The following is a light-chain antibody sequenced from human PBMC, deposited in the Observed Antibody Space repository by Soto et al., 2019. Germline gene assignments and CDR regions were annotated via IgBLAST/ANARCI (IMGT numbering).Light chain of an antibody. Sequence: DIQMTQSPSTLSASVGERVTITCRASQSVSNWLAWYQQKPGKAPKVLIYDVSSLDRGVPSRFSGSGSGTELIRTISSLQPDYFGAYCCQQYDSYSWTFGQGTKVEMK. CDR1: QSVSNW. CDR3: QQYDSYSWT. CDR2: DVS. V-gene: IGKV1-5*01. J-gene: IGKJ1*01.